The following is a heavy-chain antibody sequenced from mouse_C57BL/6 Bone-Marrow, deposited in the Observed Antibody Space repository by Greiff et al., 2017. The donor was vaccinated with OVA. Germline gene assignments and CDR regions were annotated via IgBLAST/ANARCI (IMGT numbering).Heavy chain of an antibody. CDR1: GYTFTSYS. D-gene: IGHD2-2*01. Sequence: QVQLQQSGAELASPGASVKMSCKASGYTFTSYSMHWVKQRPGQGLEWIGYINPSSGYTKYNQKFKDKATLTADKSSSTAYMQLSSLTSEDSAVYYCARCDWFFAYWGQGTLVTVSA. J-gene: IGHJ3*01. CDR3: ARCDWFFAY. CDR2: INPSSGYT. V-gene: IGHV1-4*01.